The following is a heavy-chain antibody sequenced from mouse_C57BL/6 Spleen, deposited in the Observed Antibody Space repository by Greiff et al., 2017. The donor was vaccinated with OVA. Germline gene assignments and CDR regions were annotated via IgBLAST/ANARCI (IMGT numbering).Heavy chain of an antibody. CDR2: MYPGDGDT. CDR1: GYAFSSSW. D-gene: IGHD2-4*01. V-gene: IGHV1-82*01. Sequence: VQLQQSGPELVKPGASVKISCKASGYAFSSSWMNWVKQRPGKGLEWIGRMYPGDGDTNYNGKFKGKATLTADKSSSTAYMQLSSLTSEDSAVYFCASPYDYDGGYYFDYWGQGTTLTVSS. CDR3: ASPYDYDGGYYFDY. J-gene: IGHJ2*01.